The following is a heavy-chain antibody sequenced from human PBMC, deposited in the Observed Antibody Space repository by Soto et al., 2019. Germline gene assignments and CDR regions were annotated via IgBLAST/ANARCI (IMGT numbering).Heavy chain of an antibody. CDR2: INPNSGNT. J-gene: IGHJ2*01. V-gene: IGHV1-8*02. Sequence: WASVKVSCKASGYTFTSYAMHWVRQAPGQRLEWMGWINPNSGNTGYAQKFQGRVTMTRNTSISTAYMELSSLRSEDTAVYYCARGGYCSGGSCYSDWYFDLWGRGTLVTVSS. CDR3: ARGGYCSGGSCYSDWYFDL. D-gene: IGHD2-15*01. CDR1: GYTFTSYA.